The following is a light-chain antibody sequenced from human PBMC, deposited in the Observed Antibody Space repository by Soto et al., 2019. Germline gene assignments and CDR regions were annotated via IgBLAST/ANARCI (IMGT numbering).Light chain of an antibody. CDR2: GAS. CDR1: ESVSSSY. J-gene: IGKJ1*01. CDR3: QQYGSSSWT. V-gene: IGKV3-20*01. Sequence: DIVVTQSPVTLSVSPGERVTLSCRASESVSSSYLAWYQQRPGQAPRLLIYGASSRATGIPDRFSGSGSGTDFTLTISRLEAEDFAVYYCQQYGSSSWTFGQGTKVDIK.